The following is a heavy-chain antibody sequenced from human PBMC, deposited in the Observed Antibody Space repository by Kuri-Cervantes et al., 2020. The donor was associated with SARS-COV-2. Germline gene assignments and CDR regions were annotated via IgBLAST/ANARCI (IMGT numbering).Heavy chain of an antibody. CDR1: GYTFTSYG. D-gene: IGHD2-2*02. Sequence: ASVKVSCKASGYTFTSYGISWVRQAPGQGLEWMGWISAYNGNTNYAQKLQGRVTMITDTSTSTAYMELRSLRTDDTAVYYCARSDVVPAAIPCRWFDPWGQGTLVTVSS. CDR3: ARSDVVPAAIPCRWFDP. V-gene: IGHV1-18*01. J-gene: IGHJ5*02. CDR2: ISAYNGNT.